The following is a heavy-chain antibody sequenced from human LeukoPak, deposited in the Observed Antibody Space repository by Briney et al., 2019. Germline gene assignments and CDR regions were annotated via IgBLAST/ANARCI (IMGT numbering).Heavy chain of an antibody. Sequence: GGSLRLSCAASGFTVSSNYMSWVRQAPGKGLEWVSLIYGDGSTYCADSVKGRFTISGDNSKNTLYLQMNSLRAEDTAVYYCATGAHYYGSWGQGILVTVSS. J-gene: IGHJ5*02. CDR3: ATGAHYYGS. CDR2: IYGDGST. V-gene: IGHV3-53*01. D-gene: IGHD3-10*01. CDR1: GFTVSSNY.